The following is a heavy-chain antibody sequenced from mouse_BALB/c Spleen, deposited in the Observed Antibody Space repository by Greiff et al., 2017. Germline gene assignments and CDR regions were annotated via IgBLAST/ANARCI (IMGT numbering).Heavy chain of an antibody. CDR1: GYTFTSYW. D-gene: IGHD3-1*01. V-gene: IGHV1-7*01. J-gene: IGHJ4*01. CDR2: INPSTGYT. Sequence: VQLVESGAELAKPGASVKMSCKASGYTFTSYWMHWVKQRPGQGLEWIGYINPSTGYTEYNQKFKDKATLTADKSSSTAYMQLSSLTSEDSAVYYCARRAMTYAMDYWGQGTSVTVSS. CDR3: ARRAMTYAMDY.